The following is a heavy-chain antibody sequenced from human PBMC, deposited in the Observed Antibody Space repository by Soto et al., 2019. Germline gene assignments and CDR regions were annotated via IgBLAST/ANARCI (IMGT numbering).Heavy chain of an antibody. V-gene: IGHV3-30*18. CDR3: AKDWEDALCY. Sequence: QVQLVESGGGVVQPGRSLRLSCAASGFTFSSYGMHWVRQAPGKGLEWVAVISYDGSNKYYADSVKGRFTISRDNSKNSLYLKMNSLRAEDTAVYYCAKDWEDALCYWGQVTLVTLSS. CDR1: GFTFSSYG. CDR2: ISYDGSNK. J-gene: IGHJ4*02. D-gene: IGHD1-26*01.